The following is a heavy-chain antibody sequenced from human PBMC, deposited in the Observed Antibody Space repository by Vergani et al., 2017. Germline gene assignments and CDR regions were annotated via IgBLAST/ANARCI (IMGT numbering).Heavy chain of an antibody. CDR1: GYTFTSYA. D-gene: IGHD1-26*01. V-gene: IGHV1-8*01. CDR3: ARAYSGSYYYYMDV. Sequence: QVQLVQSGAEVKKPGASVKVSCKASGYTFTSYAINWVRQATGQGLEWMGWMNPNSGNTGYAQKFQGIVTMTRNTSISTAYMELSSLRSEDTAVYYCARAYSGSYYYYMDVWGKGTTVTVSS. CDR2: MNPNSGNT. J-gene: IGHJ6*03.